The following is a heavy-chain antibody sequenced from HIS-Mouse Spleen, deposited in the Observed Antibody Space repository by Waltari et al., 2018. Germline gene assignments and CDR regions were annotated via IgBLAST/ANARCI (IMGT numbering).Heavy chain of an antibody. D-gene: IGHD6-19*01. CDR3: ARDTFNSSGWSERDY. Sequence: QVQLVQSGAEVKKPGASVKVSCKASGYTFTGYYMHWVRQAPGQGLEWMGWINPNSGGTNDAQKFQGRVTMTRDTSISTAYMELSRLRSDDTAVYYCARDTFNSSGWSERDYWGQGTLVTVSS. CDR1: GYTFTGYY. CDR2: INPNSGGT. V-gene: IGHV1-2*02. J-gene: IGHJ4*02.